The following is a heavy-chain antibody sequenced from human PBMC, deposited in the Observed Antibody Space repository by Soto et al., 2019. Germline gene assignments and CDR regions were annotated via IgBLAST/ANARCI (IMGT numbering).Heavy chain of an antibody. V-gene: IGHV4-39*01. Sequence: KPSETLFLTCSVPGGSINSDDSFWGWVRQSPGKGLEWIGSLYYGGSTFYNPSLKSRVTISLDTSKNQFSLRLTSVTAADTAIYYCARQLPVGATSWFDPWGQGTLVTVYS. CDR2: LYYGGST. J-gene: IGHJ5*02. D-gene: IGHD1-26*01. CDR1: GGSINSDDSF. CDR3: ARQLPVGATSWFDP.